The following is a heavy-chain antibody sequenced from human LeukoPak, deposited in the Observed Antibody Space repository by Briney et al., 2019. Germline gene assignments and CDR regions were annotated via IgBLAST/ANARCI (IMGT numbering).Heavy chain of an antibody. CDR2: IIPIFGTA. CDR1: GGTFSSYA. CDR3: TRTTRTDSSGYPPNFDY. D-gene: IGHD3-22*01. Sequence: GASVKVSCKASGGTFSSYAISWVRQAPGQGLEWMGGIIPIFGTAIYAQKFQGRVTITTDESTSTAYMELSSLRSEDTAVYYCTRTTRTDSSGYPPNFDYWGQGTLVTVSS. V-gene: IGHV1-69*05. J-gene: IGHJ4*02.